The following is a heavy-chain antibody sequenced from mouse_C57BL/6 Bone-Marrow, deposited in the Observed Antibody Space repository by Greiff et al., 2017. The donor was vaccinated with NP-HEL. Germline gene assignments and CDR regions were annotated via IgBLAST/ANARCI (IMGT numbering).Heavy chain of an antibody. V-gene: IGHV1-69*01. CDR2: IDPSDSYT. Sequence: QVQLQQPGAELVMPGASVKLSCKASGYTFTSYWMHWVKQRPGQGLEWIGEIDPSDSYTNYNQKFKGKSTLTVDKSSSTAYMQLSSLTSEDSAVYYCARLYGYYPYYAMDYWGQGTSVTVSS. CDR3: ARLYGYYPYYAMDY. D-gene: IGHD2-3*01. CDR1: GYTFTSYW. J-gene: IGHJ4*01.